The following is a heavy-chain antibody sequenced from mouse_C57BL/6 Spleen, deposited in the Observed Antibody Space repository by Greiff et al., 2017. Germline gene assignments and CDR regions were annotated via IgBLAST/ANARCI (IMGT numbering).Heavy chain of an antibody. CDR2: ISDGGSYT. CDR1: GFTFSSYA. CDR3: ARDRNYSNFYYAMDY. J-gene: IGHJ4*01. V-gene: IGHV5-4*01. D-gene: IGHD2-5*01. Sequence: EVMLVESGGGLVKPGGSLKLSCAASGFTFSSYAMSWVRQTPEKRLEWVATISDGGSYTYYPDNVKGRFTISRDNAKNNLYLQMSHLKSEDTAMYYCARDRNYSNFYYAMDYWGQGTSVTVSS.